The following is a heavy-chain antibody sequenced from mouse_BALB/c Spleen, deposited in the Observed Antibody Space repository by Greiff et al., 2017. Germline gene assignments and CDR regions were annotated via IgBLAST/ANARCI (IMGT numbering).Heavy chain of an antibody. CDR2: ISYSGST. D-gene: IGHD2-14*01. V-gene: IGHV3-2*02. CDR3: AAYYRYDKAY. CDR1: GYSITSDYA. Sequence: EVQLQESGPGLVKPSQSLSLTCTVTGYSITSDYAWNWIRQFPGNKLEWMGYISYSGSTSYNPSLKSRISITLDTSKNQFFLQLNSVTTEDTATYYCAAYYRYDKAYWGQGTLVTVSA. J-gene: IGHJ3*01.